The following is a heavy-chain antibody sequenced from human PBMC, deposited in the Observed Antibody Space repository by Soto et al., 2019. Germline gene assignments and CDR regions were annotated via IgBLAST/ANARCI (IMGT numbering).Heavy chain of an antibody. J-gene: IGHJ4*02. CDR3: AKGSKSAY. CDR1: GVTFSSYA. V-gene: IGHV3-23*01. Sequence: GALKLSFAASGVTFSSYAMSWVRQAPGKVLEWVSAISGSGGSTYYADSVKGRFTISRDNSKNTLYLQINSLRAEDTAVYYCAKGSKSAYWGQGTLVTVSS. CDR2: ISGSGGST.